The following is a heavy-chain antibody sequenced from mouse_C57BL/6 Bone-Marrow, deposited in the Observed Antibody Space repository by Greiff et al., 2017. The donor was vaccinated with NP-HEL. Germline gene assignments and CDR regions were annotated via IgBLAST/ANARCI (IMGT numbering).Heavy chain of an antibody. CDR2: ISSGGSYT. Sequence: EVMLVESGGDLVKPGGSLKLSCAASGFTFSSYGMSWVRQTPDKRLEWVATISSGGSYTYYPDSVKGRFTISRDNAKNTLYLQMSSLKSEDTAMYYCARREDYYGSSYEWYFDVWGTGTTVTVSS. D-gene: IGHD1-1*01. CDR3: ARREDYYGSSYEWYFDV. J-gene: IGHJ1*03. CDR1: GFTFSSYG. V-gene: IGHV5-6*02.